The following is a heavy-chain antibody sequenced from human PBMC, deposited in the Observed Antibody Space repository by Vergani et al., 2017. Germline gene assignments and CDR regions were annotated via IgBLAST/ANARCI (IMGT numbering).Heavy chain of an antibody. Sequence: QVQLQESGPGLVKPSQTLSLTCIVSGGSISSGGYYWSWIRQHPGKDLEWIGYIYYSGSTYYNPSLQSRVTISVDTSKNQFSLRLSSVTAADTAVYYCAREHGDYGKAYMDVWGKGTTVTVSS. CDR3: AREHGDYGKAYMDV. CDR1: GGSISSGGYY. D-gene: IGHD4-17*01. V-gene: IGHV4-31*03. CDR2: IYYSGST. J-gene: IGHJ6*03.